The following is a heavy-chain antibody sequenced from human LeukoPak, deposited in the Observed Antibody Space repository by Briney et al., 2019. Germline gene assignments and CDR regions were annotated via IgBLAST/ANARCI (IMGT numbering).Heavy chain of an antibody. J-gene: IGHJ4*02. CDR3: AKSRGESRGASNY. V-gene: IGHV3-23*01. D-gene: IGHD1-26*01. Sequence: GGSLRLSCAASGFTFSSYAMNWVRQAPGKGLEWVSFISGSGDTTYYADSVKGWFTISRDSSKNTLYLQMNSLRAEDTAVYYCAKSRGESRGASNYWGQGTLVTVSS. CDR1: GFTFSSYA. CDR2: ISGSGDTT.